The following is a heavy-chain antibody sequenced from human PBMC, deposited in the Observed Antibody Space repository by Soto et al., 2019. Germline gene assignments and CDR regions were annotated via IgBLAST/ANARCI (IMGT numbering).Heavy chain of an antibody. Sequence: GGSLRLSCAASGLTFSSYWMHWVRQAPGKGLEWVSSLPRSGSTTYYADSVKGRFTISSDKSANSLYLQMDSLRAEDTAVYYCAKDAVSGDGIWLLDSWGQGTVVTVSS. CDR2: LPRSGSTT. CDR3: AKDAVSGDGIWLLDS. J-gene: IGHJ4*02. D-gene: IGHD4-17*01. V-gene: IGHV3-23*01. CDR1: GLTFSSYW.